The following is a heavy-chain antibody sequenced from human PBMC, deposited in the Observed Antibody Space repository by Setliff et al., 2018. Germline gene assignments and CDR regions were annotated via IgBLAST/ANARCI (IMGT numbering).Heavy chain of an antibody. J-gene: IGHJ5*02. Sequence: PSETLSLTCAVSGASFGGYYWSCIRQPPGKGLEWIGKITHGGRSNYNPSLESRLEMSVDTSKREFALRLSSVTAADTAVYYCARTSTYVLGSGSYWDRWFDPWSQGTLVTVSS. CDR2: ITHGGRS. CDR3: ARTSTYVLGSGSYWDRWFDP. V-gene: IGHV4-34*09. D-gene: IGHD3-10*01. CDR1: GASFGGYY.